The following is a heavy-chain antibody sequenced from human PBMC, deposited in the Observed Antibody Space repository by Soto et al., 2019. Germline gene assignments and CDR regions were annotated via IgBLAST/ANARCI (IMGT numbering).Heavy chain of an antibody. CDR1: GFTFSSYS. J-gene: IGHJ6*02. CDR3: ARDEYRDTAMVENGMDV. CDR2: ISSSSSTI. D-gene: IGHD5-18*01. Sequence: GGSLRLSXAASGFTFSSYSMNWVRQAPGKGLEWVSYISSSSSTIYYADSVKGRFTISRDNAKNSLYLQMNSLRDEDTAVYYCARDEYRDTAMVENGMDVWGQGTTVTVSS. V-gene: IGHV3-48*02.